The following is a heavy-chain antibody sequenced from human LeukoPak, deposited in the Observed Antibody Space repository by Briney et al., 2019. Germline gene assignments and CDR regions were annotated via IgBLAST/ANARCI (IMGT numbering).Heavy chain of an antibody. Sequence: GGSLRLSCAASGFTFSNYVMGWVRQDPGKGLQWVSIINGSGSFTSYADSVKGRLTISRDNSKNTLFMQMNSLRAEDTAVYYCAKDFYDSSGSRYDYWGQGTLVTVSS. CDR2: INGSGSFT. J-gene: IGHJ4*02. CDR3: AKDFYDSSGSRYDY. D-gene: IGHD3-22*01. V-gene: IGHV3-23*01. CDR1: GFTFSNYV.